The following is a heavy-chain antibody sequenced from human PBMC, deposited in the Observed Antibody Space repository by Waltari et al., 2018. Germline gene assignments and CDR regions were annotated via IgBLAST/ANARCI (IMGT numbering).Heavy chain of an antibody. Sequence: QVQLVQSGAEVKKPGSSVTVSCKASGGPFSSYAISWVRQAPGQGLEWMGGIIPILGIANYAQKFQGRVTITADESTSTAYMELSSLRSEDTAVYYCAREDAARSRGDYWGQGTLVTVSS. J-gene: IGHJ4*02. CDR2: IIPILGIA. V-gene: IGHV1-69*04. CDR1: GGPFSSYA. D-gene: IGHD6-6*01. CDR3: AREDAARSRGDY.